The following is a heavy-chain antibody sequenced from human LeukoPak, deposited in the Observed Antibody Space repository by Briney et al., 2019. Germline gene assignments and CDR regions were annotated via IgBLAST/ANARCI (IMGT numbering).Heavy chain of an antibody. V-gene: IGHV1-2*02. D-gene: IGHD6-6*01. CDR2: INPNSGGT. CDR3: ARPGIADRPGGYYFDY. CDR1: GYTFTGYY. Sequence: ASVTVSCKSSGYTFTGYYMHWVRQAPGQGLEWMGWINPNSGGTNYAQKFQGRVTMTRDTSISTAYMELSRLRSDDTAVYYCARPGIADRPGGYYFDYWGKGTLVTVS. J-gene: IGHJ4*02.